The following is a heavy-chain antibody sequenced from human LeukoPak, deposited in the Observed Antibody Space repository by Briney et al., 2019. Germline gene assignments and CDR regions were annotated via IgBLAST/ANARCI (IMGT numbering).Heavy chain of an antibody. D-gene: IGHD6-19*01. CDR2: IWYDGSNK. Sequence: GGSLRLSCAASGFTFSSYAMHWVRQAPGKGLEWVAVIWYDGSNKYYADSVKGRFTISRGHSKNTLYLQMKSLRAEDTAVYYCARELEIAVAGTLGYWGQGTLVTVSS. V-gene: IGHV3-33*01. CDR1: GFTFSSYA. CDR3: ARELEIAVAGTLGY. J-gene: IGHJ4*02.